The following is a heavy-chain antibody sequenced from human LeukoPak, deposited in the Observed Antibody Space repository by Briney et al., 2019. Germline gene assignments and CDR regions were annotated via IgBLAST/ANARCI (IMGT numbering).Heavy chain of an antibody. CDR2: ISPNSGGT. D-gene: IGHD3-22*01. J-gene: IGHJ3*02. Sequence: GASVKVSCKASGYTFTGYYVNWVRQAPGQGLAWMGWISPNSGGTNYAQKFQGRVTMSRDTSISTAYMELSRLRSDDTALYYCARDRVIVGPSDGFDIWGQGTMVTVSS. CDR3: ARDRVIVGPSDGFDI. CDR1: GYTFTGYY. V-gene: IGHV1-2*02.